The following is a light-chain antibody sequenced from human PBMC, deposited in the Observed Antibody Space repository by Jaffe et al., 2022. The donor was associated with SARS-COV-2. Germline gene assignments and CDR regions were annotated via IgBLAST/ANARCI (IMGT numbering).Light chain of an antibody. Sequence: DIQMTQSPSSLSASVGDRVTITCRASQSISTHLNWCQQKPGRAPELLIYDANNLQSGVPSRFSGSGSGTDFTLTISSLQPEDSATYFCHQGYSTPLTFGGGTKVEIK. CDR1: QSISTH. J-gene: IGKJ4*01. CDR2: DAN. CDR3: HQGYSTPLT. V-gene: IGKV1-39*01.